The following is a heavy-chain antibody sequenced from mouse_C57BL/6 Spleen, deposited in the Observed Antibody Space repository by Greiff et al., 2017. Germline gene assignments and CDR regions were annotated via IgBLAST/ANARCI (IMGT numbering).Heavy chain of an antibody. D-gene: IGHD2-5*01. V-gene: IGHV1-62-2*01. CDR1: GYTFTEYT. Sequence: VQLQQSGAELVKPGASVKLSCKASGYTFTEYTIHWVKQRSGQGLEWIGWFYPGSGSIKYNEKYKGKATLTAAKSSSTVYMELSRLTAEDSAVYFCAIHEESSNYEGGLDYWGQGTTLTVSS. CDR2: FYPGSGSI. CDR3: AIHEESSNYEGGLDY. J-gene: IGHJ2*01.